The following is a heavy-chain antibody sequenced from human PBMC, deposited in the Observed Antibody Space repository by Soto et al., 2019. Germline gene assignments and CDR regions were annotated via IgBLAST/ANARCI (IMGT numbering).Heavy chain of an antibody. D-gene: IGHD3-9*01. CDR1: GFTFSSYG. J-gene: IGHJ5*02. CDR2: ISYDGSNK. Sequence: PGGSLRLSCAASGFTFSSYGMHWVRQAPGKGLEWVAVISYDGSNKYYADSVKGRFTISRDNSKNTLYLQMNSLRAEDTAVYYCAKVPKPFDYTTNWFDPWGQGTLVTVSS. CDR3: AKVPKPFDYTTNWFDP. V-gene: IGHV3-30*18.